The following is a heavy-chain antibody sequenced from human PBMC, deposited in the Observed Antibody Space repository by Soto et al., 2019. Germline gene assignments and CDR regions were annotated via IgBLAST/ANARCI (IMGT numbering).Heavy chain of an antibody. V-gene: IGHV4-34*01. J-gene: IGHJ6*03. CDR3: ARQRFPYYYMDV. CDR2: INHSGST. D-gene: IGHD3-3*01. CDR1: GGSFSGYY. Sequence: SETLSLTCAVYGGSFSGYYWSWIRQPPGKGLEWIGEINHSGSTNYNPSLKSRVTISVDTSKNQFSLKLSSVTAADTAVYYCARQRFPYYYMDVWGKGTTVTVSS.